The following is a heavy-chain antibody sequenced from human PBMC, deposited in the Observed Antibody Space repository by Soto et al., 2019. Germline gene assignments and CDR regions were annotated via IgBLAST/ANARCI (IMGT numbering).Heavy chain of an antibody. Sequence: QVQLVQSGAEVKKPGSSVNVSCKASGGTFSSYTISWVRQAPGQGLEWMGRIIPILGIANYAQKFQGRVTITADQSTSKAYMELSSLRSEDTAVYYCARDCDAEGFDYWGQGTLVNVSS. CDR3: ARDCDAEGFDY. J-gene: IGHJ4*02. CDR2: IIPILGIA. CDR1: GGTFSSYT. D-gene: IGHD2-21*01. V-gene: IGHV1-69*08.